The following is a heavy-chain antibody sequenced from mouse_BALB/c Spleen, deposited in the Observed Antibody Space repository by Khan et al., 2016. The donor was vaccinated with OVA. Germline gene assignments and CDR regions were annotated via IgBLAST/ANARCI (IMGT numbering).Heavy chain of an antibody. J-gene: IGHJ2*01. CDR3: ARLLPSYFDY. Sequence: EVALVESGGDLVKPGGSLKLSCAASGFPFSSYGMSWVRQTPDKRLEWVATISSSSSYTYYPDSVKGRFTISRDNAKNTLYLQMSSLKSEDTAMYYCARLLPSYFDYWGQGTTLTVSS. V-gene: IGHV5-6*01. D-gene: IGHD1-1*01. CDR2: ISSSSSYT. CDR1: GFPFSSYG.